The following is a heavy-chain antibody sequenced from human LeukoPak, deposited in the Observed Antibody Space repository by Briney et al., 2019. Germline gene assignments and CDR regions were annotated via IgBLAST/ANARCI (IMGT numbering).Heavy chain of an antibody. Sequence: SVKVSCKASGGTFSSYAISWVRQAPGQGPEWMGGIIPIFGTANYAQKFQGRVTITTDESTSTAYMELSSLRSEDTAVYYCARDLRYYDFWSGAYNWFDPWGQGTLVTVSS. J-gene: IGHJ5*02. D-gene: IGHD3-3*01. CDR2: IIPIFGTA. V-gene: IGHV1-69*05. CDR1: GGTFSSYA. CDR3: ARDLRYYDFWSGAYNWFDP.